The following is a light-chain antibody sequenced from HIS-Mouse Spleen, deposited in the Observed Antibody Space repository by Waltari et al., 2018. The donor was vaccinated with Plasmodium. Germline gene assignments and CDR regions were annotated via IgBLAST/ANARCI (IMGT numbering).Light chain of an antibody. CDR3: QAWDSSTVV. CDR2: TDS. V-gene: IGLV3-1*01. J-gene: IGLJ2*01. Sequence: SYELTQPPSVSVSPGHTASLTCSGHKLGYTYACWYQQKPGPSPVLVIYTDSKRPSGTPERFSGSNSGNTATLTISGTQAMDEADYYCQAWDSSTVVFGGGTKLTVL. CDR1: KLGYTY.